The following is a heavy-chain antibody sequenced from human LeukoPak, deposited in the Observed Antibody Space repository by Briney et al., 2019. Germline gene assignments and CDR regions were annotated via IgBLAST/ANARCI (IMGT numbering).Heavy chain of an antibody. J-gene: IGHJ5*02. CDR1: GYIFSGYY. D-gene: IGHD3-3*01. Sequence: ASVKVSCKASGYIFSGYYMHRVRQAPGQGLEWMGWINPKSGGTNYAQQFQGRVTMTRDTSISTAYMELSRLRSDDTAVYYCARSTTIFGVLIPSGWFDPWGQGTLVTVSS. CDR3: ARSTTIFGVLIPSGWFDP. V-gene: IGHV1-2*02. CDR2: INPKSGGT.